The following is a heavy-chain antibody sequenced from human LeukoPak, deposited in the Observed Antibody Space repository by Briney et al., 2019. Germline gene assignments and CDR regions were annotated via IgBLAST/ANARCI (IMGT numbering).Heavy chain of an antibody. V-gene: IGHV4-34*01. D-gene: IGHD3-9*01. Sequence: SETPSLTCAVYGGSFSGYYWSWIRQPPGKGLEWIGEINHSGSTNYNPSLKSRVTISVDTSKNQFSLKLSSVTAADTAVYYCARAGDILTGYYIYGMDVWGQGTTVTVSS. CDR3: ARAGDILTGYYIYGMDV. CDR2: INHSGST. CDR1: GGSFSGYY. J-gene: IGHJ6*02.